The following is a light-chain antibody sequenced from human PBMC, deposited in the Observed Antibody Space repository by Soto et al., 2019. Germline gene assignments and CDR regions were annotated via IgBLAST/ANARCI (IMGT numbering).Light chain of an antibody. CDR1: SGHSSYI. CDR3: ETWDSNPRV. V-gene: IGLV4-60*03. J-gene: IGLJ3*02. CDR2: LEGSGSY. Sequence: QTVVTQSSSASASLGSSVKLTCTLSSGHSSYIIAWHQQQPGKVPRYLMKLEGSGSYNKGSGVPDRFSGSSSGADRYLTISNLQSEDEADYYCETWDSNPRVFGGGTTLTVL.